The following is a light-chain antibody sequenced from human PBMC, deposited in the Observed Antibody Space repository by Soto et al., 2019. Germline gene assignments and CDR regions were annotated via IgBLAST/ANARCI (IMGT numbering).Light chain of an antibody. CDR2: DAS. Sequence: EIVLTQSPPTLSLSPGESAALSCRVSQTISTYLAWYQQKPGQAPRLLIYDASTRATGIPARFSGSGSGTDFTLTISYLEPEDFAGYYCLQRSDWPITFGQGTRLEI. J-gene: IGKJ5*01. CDR3: LQRSDWPIT. CDR1: QTISTY. V-gene: IGKV3-11*01.